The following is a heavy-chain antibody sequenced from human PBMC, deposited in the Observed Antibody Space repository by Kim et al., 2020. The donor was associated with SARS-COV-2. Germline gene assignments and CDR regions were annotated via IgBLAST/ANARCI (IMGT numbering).Heavy chain of an antibody. D-gene: IGHD3-3*01. CDR3: ASNDFWSAYSFDY. J-gene: IGHJ4*02. Sequence: GGSLRLSCAASGFTFSDYYMSWIRQAPGKGLEWVSYISSSGSTIYYADSVKGRFTISRDNAKNSLYLQMNSLRAEDTAVYYCASNDFWSAYSFDYWGQGTLVTVSS. CDR2: ISSSGSTI. CDR1: GFTFSDYY. V-gene: IGHV3-11*01.